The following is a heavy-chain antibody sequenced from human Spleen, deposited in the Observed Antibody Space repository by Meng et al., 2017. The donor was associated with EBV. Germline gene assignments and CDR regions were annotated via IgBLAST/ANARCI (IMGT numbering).Heavy chain of an antibody. CDR2: MSPISGNT. Sequence: QVALVQSGSEVKKPGASVKVSCKASGYTFTNFAMNWVRQAPGQGLEWMGWMSPISGNTGYAQKFQGRVTMTRNSSITTAYMELRNLRSEDTAVYYCARVGLRYRGDFDYWGQGTLVTVSS. CDR3: ARVGLRYRGDFDY. D-gene: IGHD3-16*02. J-gene: IGHJ4*02. CDR1: GYTFTNFA. V-gene: IGHV1-8*02.